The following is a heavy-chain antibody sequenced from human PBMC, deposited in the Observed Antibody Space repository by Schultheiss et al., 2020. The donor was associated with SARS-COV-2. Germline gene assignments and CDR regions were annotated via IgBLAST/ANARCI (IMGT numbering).Heavy chain of an antibody. CDR2: ISAYNGNT. D-gene: IGHD1-26*01. J-gene: IGHJ4*02. CDR3: ARSGSYGQ. CDR1: GYTFTGYY. Sequence: ASVKVSCKASGYTFTGYYMHWVRQAPGQGLEWMGWISAYNGNTNYAQKLQGRVTITADKSTSTAYMELSSLRSEDTAVYYCARSGSYGQWGQGTLVTVSS. V-gene: IGHV1-18*04.